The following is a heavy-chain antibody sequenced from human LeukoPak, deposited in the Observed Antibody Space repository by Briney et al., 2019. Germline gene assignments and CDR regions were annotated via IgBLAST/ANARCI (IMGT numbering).Heavy chain of an antibody. D-gene: IGHD2-2*01. J-gene: IGHJ4*02. V-gene: IGHV3-23*01. CDR2: ISGSGGST. Sequence: GGSLRLSCAASGFTFSSYGMSWVRQAPGKGLEWVSAISGSGGSTYYADSVKGRFTISRDNSKNTLYLQMNSLRAEDTAVYYCAKDPSGRYCSSTSCYSPSSEADYWGQGTLVTVSS. CDR1: GFTFSSYG. CDR3: AKDPSGRYCSSTSCYSPSSEADY.